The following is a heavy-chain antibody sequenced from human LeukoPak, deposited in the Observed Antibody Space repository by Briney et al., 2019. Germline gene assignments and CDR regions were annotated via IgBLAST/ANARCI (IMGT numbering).Heavy chain of an antibody. Sequence: GGSLRLSCAASGFTFSSYAMHWVRQAPGKGLEWVAVISYDGSNKYYADSVKGRFTISRDNDKNSLYLQMNSLRDEDTAVYYCAGSHFTVYYFDYWGQGTLVTVSS. D-gene: IGHD2/OR15-2a*01. CDR1: GFTFSSYA. V-gene: IGHV3-30*04. CDR2: ISYDGSNK. CDR3: AGSHFTVYYFDY. J-gene: IGHJ4*02.